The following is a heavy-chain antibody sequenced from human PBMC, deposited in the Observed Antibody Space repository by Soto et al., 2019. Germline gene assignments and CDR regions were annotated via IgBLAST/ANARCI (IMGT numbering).Heavy chain of an antibody. D-gene: IGHD3-16*01. V-gene: IGHV3-30*18. CDR1: GFTFSSYG. CDR2: ISYDGSNK. CDR3: AKQGPSYSGEGLFDY. J-gene: IGHJ4*02. Sequence: PGGSLRLSCAASGFTFSSYGMHWVRQAPGKGLEWVAVISYDGSNKYYADSVKGRFTISRDNSKNTLYLQMNSLRAEDTAVYYCAKQGPSYSGEGLFDYWGQGTLVTVSS.